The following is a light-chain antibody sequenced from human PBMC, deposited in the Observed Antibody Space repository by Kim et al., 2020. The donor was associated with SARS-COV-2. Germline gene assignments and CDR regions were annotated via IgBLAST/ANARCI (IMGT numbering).Light chain of an antibody. V-gene: IGLV6-57*03. CDR3: QSYDSSNHWV. Sequence: KNVNIACTRRHGSSASNHEQWYQQGPGSAPTTVIYEDNQRPSGVPERFSGSIDSSSNSATLTISGLKTEDEADYYWQSYDSSNHWVFGGGTQLTVL. CDR1: HGSSASNH. CDR2: EDN. J-gene: IGLJ3*02.